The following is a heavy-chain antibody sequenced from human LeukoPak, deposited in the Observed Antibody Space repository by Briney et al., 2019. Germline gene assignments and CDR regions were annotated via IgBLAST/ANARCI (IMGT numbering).Heavy chain of an antibody. Sequence: GGSLRLSCAASGFTFSSYSMNWVRQAPGKGLEWVSSISSSSSYIYYTDSVKGRFTLSRDNAKKSLYLQMNSLRAEDTAVYYCARSRITIFGVVIGFGAFDIWGQGTMVTVSS. J-gene: IGHJ3*02. CDR2: ISSSSSYI. CDR1: GFTFSSYS. D-gene: IGHD3-3*01. V-gene: IGHV3-21*01. CDR3: ARSRITIFGVVIGFGAFDI.